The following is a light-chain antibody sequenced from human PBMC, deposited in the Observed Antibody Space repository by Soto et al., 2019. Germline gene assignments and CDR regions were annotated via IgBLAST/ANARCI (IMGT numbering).Light chain of an antibody. V-gene: IGKV3-20*01. Sequence: DIVLTQSPGTLSLSPGERATLSCRASQSVRSTSLAWYQQKPGQAPRLLIHGASSRATGIPDRFSGGGSGTDFTLTISRLEPEDFAVYYCQHYGSSPPITFGQGTRLEIK. CDR1: QSVRSTS. CDR3: QHYGSSPPIT. CDR2: GAS. J-gene: IGKJ5*01.